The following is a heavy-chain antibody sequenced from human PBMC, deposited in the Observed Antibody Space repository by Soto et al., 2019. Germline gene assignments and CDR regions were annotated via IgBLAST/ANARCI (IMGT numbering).Heavy chain of an antibody. Sequence: QVQLVQSGAEVKKPGSSVKVSCKASGGTFSSYAISWVRQAPGQGLEWMGGIIPIFGTANYAQKVQGRVTMTADESNSTAYKELSRLSSEDTAVYYCARTGCSSTSCYPPWGQGTLVTVSS. CDR1: GGTFSSYA. D-gene: IGHD2-2*01. V-gene: IGHV1-69*01. J-gene: IGHJ5*02. CDR2: IIPIFGTA. CDR3: ARTGCSSTSCYPP.